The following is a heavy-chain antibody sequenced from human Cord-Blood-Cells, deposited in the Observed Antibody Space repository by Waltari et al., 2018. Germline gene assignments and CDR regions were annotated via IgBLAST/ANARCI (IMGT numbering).Heavy chain of an antibody. CDR1: GFTFSSYG. CDR2: IWYDGSNK. J-gene: IGHJ4*02. V-gene: IGHV3-33*01. D-gene: IGHD3-3*01. Sequence: QVQLVESGGGVVQPGRSLRLSCAASGFTFSSYGMPWVRQAPGKGLEWVAVIWYDGSNKYYADSVKGRFTISRDNSKNTLYLQMNSLRAEDTAVYYCAREEGSAYYDFWSGYSGWGQGTLVTVSS. CDR3: AREEGSAYYDFWSGYSG.